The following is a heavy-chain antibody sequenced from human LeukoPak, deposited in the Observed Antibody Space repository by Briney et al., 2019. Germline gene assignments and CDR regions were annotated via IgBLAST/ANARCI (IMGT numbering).Heavy chain of an antibody. CDR2: IYYSGNT. Sequence: SETLSLTCTVSGGSVSSGSYYWSWIRQPPGKGLEWIGYIYYSGNTNYNPSLKSRVTISVDTSKNQFSLKLSSVTAADTAVYYCARDRDSGWYAYDYWGQGTLVTVSS. J-gene: IGHJ4*02. D-gene: IGHD6-19*01. CDR3: ARDRDSGWYAYDY. CDR1: GGSVSSGSYY. V-gene: IGHV4-61*01.